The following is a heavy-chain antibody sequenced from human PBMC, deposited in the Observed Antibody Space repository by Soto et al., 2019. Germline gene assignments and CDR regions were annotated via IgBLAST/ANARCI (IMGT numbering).Heavy chain of an antibody. CDR2: VYYTGST. Sequence: QVQLQEAGPGLVQASETLSLTCTVSNGSITGYYWSWIRQPPGKGLEWIGYVYYTGSTTYNPSLKSRGTMSVDSSKNQFSLRLSSVTAADTAMYYCARSVPPRWLQFGYWGQGSLVTVSS. CDR3: ARSVPPRWLQFGY. V-gene: IGHV4-59*01. J-gene: IGHJ4*02. D-gene: IGHD6-19*01. CDR1: NGSITGYY.